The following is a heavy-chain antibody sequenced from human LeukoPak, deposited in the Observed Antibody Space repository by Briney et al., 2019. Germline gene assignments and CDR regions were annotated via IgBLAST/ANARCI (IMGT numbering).Heavy chain of an antibody. V-gene: IGHV3-53*01. CDR3: AKSIVATIEGYYFDY. CDR1: GFTVSSNY. CDR2: IYSGGST. D-gene: IGHD5-12*01. Sequence: GGSLRVSCAASGFTVSSNYMSWVRQAPGKGLEWVSVIYSGGSTYYADSVKGRFTISRDNSKNTLYLQMNSLRAEDTAVYYCAKSIVATIEGYYFDYWGQGTLVTVSS. J-gene: IGHJ4*02.